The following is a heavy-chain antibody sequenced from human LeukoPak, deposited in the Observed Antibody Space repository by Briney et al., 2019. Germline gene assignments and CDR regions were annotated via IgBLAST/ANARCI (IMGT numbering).Heavy chain of an antibody. V-gene: IGHV3-23*01. CDR3: ARVSDGY. J-gene: IGHJ4*02. Sequence: GGSLRLSCAASGFTFRSYAMSWVRQAPGKGLEWVSVISGSGGSTYYADSVKGRFTISRDNAKNSLYLQMNSLRAEDTAVYYCARVSDGYWGQGTLVTVSS. D-gene: IGHD2-21*02. CDR2: ISGSGGST. CDR1: GFTFRSYA.